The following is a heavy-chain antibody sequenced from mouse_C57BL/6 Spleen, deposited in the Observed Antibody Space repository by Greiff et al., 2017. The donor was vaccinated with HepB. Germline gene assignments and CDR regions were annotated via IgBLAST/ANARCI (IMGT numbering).Heavy chain of an antibody. V-gene: IGHV5-16*01. D-gene: IGHD2-12*01. CDR3: ARGGPYYSHYYAMDY. Sequence: DVKLVESEGGLVQPGSSMKLSCTASGFTFSDYYMAWVRQVPEKGLEWVANINYDGSSTYYLDSLKSRFIISRDNAKNILYLQMSSLKSEDTATYYCARGGPYYSHYYAMDYWGQGTSVTVSS. CDR1: GFTFSDYY. J-gene: IGHJ4*01. CDR2: INYDGSST.